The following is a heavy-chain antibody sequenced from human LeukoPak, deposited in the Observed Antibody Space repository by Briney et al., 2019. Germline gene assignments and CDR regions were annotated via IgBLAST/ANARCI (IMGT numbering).Heavy chain of an antibody. CDR3: SRNKMVVTGYLPDC. Sequence: AGGSLRLSCTTSGFTYGDYAMSWVRQAPEKGLEWIGFIRSNAYGGTAEYAASLKDRFTISRDDSKSIAYLHMNSLKTEDTAVYFCSRNKMVVTGYLPDCWGQGTLVTVSA. CDR1: GFTYGDYA. J-gene: IGHJ4*02. CDR2: IRSNAYGGTA. D-gene: IGHD2-21*02. V-gene: IGHV3-49*04.